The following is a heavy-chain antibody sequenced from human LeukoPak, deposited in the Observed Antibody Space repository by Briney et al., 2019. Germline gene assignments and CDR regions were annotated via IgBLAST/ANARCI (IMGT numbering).Heavy chain of an antibody. Sequence: ASVTVSCKASGYTFTSYGISWVRQAPGQGLEWMGWISAYNGNTNYAQKLQGRVTMTTDTSTSTAYMELRSLRSDDTAVYYCARGGYYDFWSGYYSPVDFYFDYWGQGTLVTVSS. D-gene: IGHD3-3*01. CDR2: ISAYNGNT. CDR1: GYTFTSYG. V-gene: IGHV1-18*01. CDR3: ARGGYYDFWSGYYSPVDFYFDY. J-gene: IGHJ4*02.